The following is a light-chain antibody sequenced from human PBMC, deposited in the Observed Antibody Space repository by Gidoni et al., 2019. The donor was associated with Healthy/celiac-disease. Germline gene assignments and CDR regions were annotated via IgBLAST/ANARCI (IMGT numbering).Light chain of an antibody. CDR2: LGS. J-gene: IGKJ2*01. CDR3: MQALQTPDT. Sequence: DIGMCQSPLSLPVTPVEPATISCRSSQRLLHCNGYNYLDWYLQKPGQSLQLLIYLGSTRASGVPDRFSGSGSGTDFTLKISRVEAEDVGVYYCMQALQTPDTFGQGTKLEIK. CDR1: QRLLHCNGYNY. V-gene: IGKV2-28*01.